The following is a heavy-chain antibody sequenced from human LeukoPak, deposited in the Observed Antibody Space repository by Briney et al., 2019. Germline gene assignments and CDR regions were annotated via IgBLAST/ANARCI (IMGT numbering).Heavy chain of an antibody. V-gene: IGHV3-23*01. CDR2: ISGSGGST. CDR3: AKGPSSSPSHYFDY. Sequence: PGGSLRLSCAASGFTFSSYAMSWVRQAPGKGREWVSAISGSGGSTYYADSVKGRFTISRDNSKNTLYLQMNSLRAEDTAVYYCAKGPSSSPSHYFDYWGQGTLVTVSS. J-gene: IGHJ4*02. CDR1: GFTFSSYA. D-gene: IGHD2-15*01.